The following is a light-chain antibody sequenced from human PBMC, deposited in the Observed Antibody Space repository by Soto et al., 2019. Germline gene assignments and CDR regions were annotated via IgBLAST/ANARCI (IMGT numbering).Light chain of an antibody. CDR2: GAS. CDR1: QSVSSGY. J-gene: IGKJ1*01. V-gene: IGKV3-20*01. CDR3: QQYYHFPPT. Sequence: EIVLTQSPGTLSLSPGERATLSCRASQSVSSGYLAWYQQKPGQAPRLLIYGASSRATGIPDRFSGSGSGTDFTLTISRLEPEDFAVYYCQQYYHFPPTFGQGTKVEIK.